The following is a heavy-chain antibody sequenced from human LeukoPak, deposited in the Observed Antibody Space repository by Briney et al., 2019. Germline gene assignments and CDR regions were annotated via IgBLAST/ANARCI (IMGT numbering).Heavy chain of an antibody. CDR3: ARGLMTPNTYCDL. CDR1: GGSISTSSYY. V-gene: IGHV4-39*01. J-gene: IGHJ4*02. CDR2: IYYSGST. D-gene: IGHD2-8*01. Sequence: SETLSLTCIVSGGSISTSSYYWGWIRQPPGKGLEWIGTIYYSGSTYYNPSLKSRVTISVDTSKNQFSLKLSSVTAADTAVYYCARGLMTPNTYCDLWGQGTLVTVSS.